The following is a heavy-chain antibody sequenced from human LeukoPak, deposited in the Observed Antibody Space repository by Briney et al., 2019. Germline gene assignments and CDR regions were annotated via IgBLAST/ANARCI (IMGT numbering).Heavy chain of an antibody. CDR2: INPSGGST. J-gene: IGHJ6*02. D-gene: IGHD2-15*01. CDR3: ARDFSRASCSGGSCYYGMDV. V-gene: IGHV1-46*01. Sequence: GASVKVSCKASGYTFTSYGISWVRQAPGQGLEWMGIINPSGGSTSYAQKFQGRVTMTRDTSTSTVYMELSSLRSEDTAVYYCARDFSRASCSGGSCYYGMDVWGQGTTVTVSS. CDR1: GYTFTSYG.